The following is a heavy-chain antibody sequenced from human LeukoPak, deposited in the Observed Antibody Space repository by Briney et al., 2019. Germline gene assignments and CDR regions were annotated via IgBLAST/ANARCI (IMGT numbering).Heavy chain of an antibody. CDR2: ISDTGGST. CDR3: ANLPFPSSSWYWVDP. Sequence: GGSLRLSCAASGLNFSSYAMSWVRQATGQGLEWVSGISDTGGSTYYADSVKGRFTISRHNSKNTLYLQRNSLRAEDTAVYYCANLPFPSSSWYWVDPWGQGTLVTVSS. D-gene: IGHD6-13*01. V-gene: IGHV3-23*01. CDR1: GLNFSSYA. J-gene: IGHJ5*02.